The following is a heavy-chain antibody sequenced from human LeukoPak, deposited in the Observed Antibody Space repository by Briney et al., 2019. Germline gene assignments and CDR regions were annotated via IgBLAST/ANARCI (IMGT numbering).Heavy chain of an antibody. D-gene: IGHD2-21*01. CDR2: IPYDGSNK. J-gene: IGHJ4*02. V-gene: IGHV3-30*02. CDR1: GFTFSNYG. Sequence: GGSLRLSCAASGFTFSNYGMHWVRQVPGKGLEWVAFIPYDGSNKYYADSLKGRFTISRDNSKNKLYLQMNSLRAEDTAIYYCAKDICGGDCYPHGGYWGQGTLVTVSS. CDR3: AKDICGGDCYPHGGY.